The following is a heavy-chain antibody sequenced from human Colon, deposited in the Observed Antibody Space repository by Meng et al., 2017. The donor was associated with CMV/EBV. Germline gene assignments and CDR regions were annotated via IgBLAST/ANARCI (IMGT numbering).Heavy chain of an antibody. CDR1: GFTFSSYS. V-gene: IGHV3-21*01. J-gene: IGHJ6*02. CDR3: ARGRGRGYGMDV. D-gene: IGHD3-10*01. Sequence: GGSLRLSCAASGFTFSSYSMNWVRQAPGKGLEWVSSISSSSSYIYYADSVKGRFTISRDNAKNSLYLQMNSLRAEDTAIYYCARGRGRGYGMDVWGQGTTVTVSS. CDR2: ISSSSSYI.